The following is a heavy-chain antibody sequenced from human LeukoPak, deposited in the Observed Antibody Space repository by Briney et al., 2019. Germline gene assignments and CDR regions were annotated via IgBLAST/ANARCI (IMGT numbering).Heavy chain of an antibody. Sequence: PSQTLSLTCAVSGGSISSSNWWSWVRQPPGKGLEWIGEIYHSGSTNYNPSLKSRVTISVDKSKNQFSLKLSSVTAADTAVYYCASHPPTYYYDSSGYYYSWPWGQGTLVTVSS. CDR1: GGSISSSNW. J-gene: IGHJ5*02. D-gene: IGHD3-22*01. V-gene: IGHV4-4*02. CDR2: IYHSGST. CDR3: ASHPPTYYYDSSGYYYSWP.